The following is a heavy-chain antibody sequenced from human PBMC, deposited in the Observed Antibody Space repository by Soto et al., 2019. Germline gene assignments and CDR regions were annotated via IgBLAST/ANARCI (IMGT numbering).Heavy chain of an antibody. J-gene: IGHJ4*02. Sequence: PSDTLSLTCAVYGGSFSGYYWSWIRQPPGKGLEWIGEINHSGSTNYNPSLKSRVTISVDTSKNQFSLKLSSVTAADTAVYYCARGGEVYSSSEDSFHYPGQGPLVTVSS. CDR2: INHSGST. CDR3: ARGGEVYSSSEDSFHY. CDR1: GGSFSGYY. D-gene: IGHD6-6*01. V-gene: IGHV4-34*01.